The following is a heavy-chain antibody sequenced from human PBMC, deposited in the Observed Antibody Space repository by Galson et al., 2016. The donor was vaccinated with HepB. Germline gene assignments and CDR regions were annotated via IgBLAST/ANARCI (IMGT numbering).Heavy chain of an antibody. Sequence: SLRLSCAASGFTFNSYAMNWVRQAPGKGLEWVSGISGSGGSTYYADSVKGRFTISRDNSKNTLYLKMNSLRAEDHAIYYCAKRGRAFDIWGQGTMVTVSS. CDR3: AKRGRAFDI. V-gene: IGHV3-23*01. D-gene: IGHD3-10*01. J-gene: IGHJ3*02. CDR1: GFTFNSYA. CDR2: ISGSGGST.